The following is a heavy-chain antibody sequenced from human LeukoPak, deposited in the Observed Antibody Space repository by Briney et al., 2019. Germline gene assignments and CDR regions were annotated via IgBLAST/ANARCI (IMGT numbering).Heavy chain of an antibody. D-gene: IGHD3-9*01. Sequence: GGSHRLSCAASGFTFSSYGMHWVRQAPGKGLEWVAVISYDGSNKYYADSVKGRFTISRDNSKNTLYLQMNSLRAEDTAVYYCAKGDILTGYYYFDYWGQGTLVTVSS. V-gene: IGHV3-30*18. J-gene: IGHJ4*02. CDR2: ISYDGSNK. CDR1: GFTFSSYG. CDR3: AKGDILTGYYYFDY.